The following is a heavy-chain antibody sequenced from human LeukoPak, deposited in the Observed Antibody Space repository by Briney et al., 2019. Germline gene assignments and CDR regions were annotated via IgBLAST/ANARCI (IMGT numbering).Heavy chain of an antibody. CDR1: GGSISSSNW. J-gene: IGHJ4*02. Sequence: SETLSLTCAVSGGSISSSNWWSWVRQPPGKGLEWIGEIYHSGSTNYNPSLKSRVTISVDKSKNQFSLKLSSVTAADTAVYYCARLGEMATTNFDYWGQGTLVTVSS. V-gene: IGHV4-4*02. D-gene: IGHD5-24*01. CDR2: IYHSGST. CDR3: ARLGEMATTNFDY.